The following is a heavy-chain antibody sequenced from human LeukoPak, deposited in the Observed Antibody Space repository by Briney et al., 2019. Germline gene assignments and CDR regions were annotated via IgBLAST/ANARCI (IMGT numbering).Heavy chain of an antibody. V-gene: IGHV1-18*01. CDR2: ISGYYGNT. Sequence: GASVKVSCKASGYTFTSYGISWARQAPGQGLEWMGWISGYYGNTDSAQNFQGRVTMTTDTSTSTAYLELRSLRSDDTAVYYCARVPPSAHQLLSSDYWGQGTQVTVSS. CDR1: GYTFTSYG. CDR3: ARVPPSAHQLLSSDY. D-gene: IGHD2-2*01. J-gene: IGHJ4*02.